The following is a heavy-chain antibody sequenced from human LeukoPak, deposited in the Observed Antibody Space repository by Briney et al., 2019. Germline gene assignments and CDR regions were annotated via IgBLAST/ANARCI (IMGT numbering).Heavy chain of an antibody. CDR2: ISYDGSNK. CDR3: ARDHHLDY. CDR1: GFTFSSYA. V-gene: IGHV3-30-3*01. J-gene: IGHJ4*02. D-gene: IGHD1-14*01. Sequence: GRSLRLSRAASGFTFSSYAMHWVRQAPGKGLEGVAVISYDGSNKYYADSVKGRFTISRDNSKNTLYPQMNSLRAEDTAVYYCARDHHLDYWGQGTLVTVSS.